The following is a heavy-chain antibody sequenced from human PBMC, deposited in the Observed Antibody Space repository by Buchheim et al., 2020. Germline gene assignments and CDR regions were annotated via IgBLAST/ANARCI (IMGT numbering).Heavy chain of an antibody. CDR3: AREVRTFGTHYYYGMDV. D-gene: IGHD3-10*01. Sequence: QVQLVQSGAEVKKPGSSVKVSCKASGGTFSSYAISWVRQAPGQGLEWMGGIIPIFGTANYAQKFQGRVTITADESTSTAYTELSSLRSEDTAVYYCAREVRTFGTHYYYGMDVWGQGTT. CDR2: IIPIFGTA. J-gene: IGHJ6*02. V-gene: IGHV1-69*01. CDR1: GGTFSSYA.